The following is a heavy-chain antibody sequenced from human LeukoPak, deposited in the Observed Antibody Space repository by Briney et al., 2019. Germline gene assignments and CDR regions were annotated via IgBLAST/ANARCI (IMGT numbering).Heavy chain of an antibody. V-gene: IGHV3-53*01. CDR2: IYSGGST. D-gene: IGHD6-13*01. CDR1: GFTVSSNY. Sequence: GGSLRLSCAASGFTVSSNYMSWVRQAPGKGLEWVSVIYSGGSTYYADSVKGRFTISRDNSKNTLYLQMNSLRAEDTAVYYCARDRPFSSSHYYWGQGTLVTVSS. CDR3: ARDRPFSSSHYY. J-gene: IGHJ4*02.